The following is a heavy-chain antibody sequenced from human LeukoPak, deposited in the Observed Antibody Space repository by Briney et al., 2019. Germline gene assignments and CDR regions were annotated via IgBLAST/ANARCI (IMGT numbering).Heavy chain of an antibody. CDR1: GYTFTSYA. CDR3: ARETGATVAEWAFYYGMDV. D-gene: IGHD6-19*01. V-gene: IGHV7-4-1*02. J-gene: IGHJ6*02. Sequence: GASVKVSCKASGYTFTSYAMNWVRQAPGQGLEWMGWINTNTGNPTYAQGFTGRFVFSLDTSVSTAYLQISSLEAEDTAVYYCARETGATVAEWAFYYGMDVWGQGTTVTVSS. CDR2: INTNTGNP.